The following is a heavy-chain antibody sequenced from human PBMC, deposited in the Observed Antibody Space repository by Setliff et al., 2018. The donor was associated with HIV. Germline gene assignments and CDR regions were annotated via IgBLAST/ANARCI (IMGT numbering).Heavy chain of an antibody. CDR2: IYYIGNT. Sequence: SETLSLTCAVSGGSINSYYWSWIRQPPGKGLEWIGYIYYIGNTNYNPSLKSRVTISVDTSKNQFSLRLSSVTAADTAVYYCARYSTLTTNFDYWGQGTLVTVSS. J-gene: IGHJ4*02. CDR3: ARYSTLTTNFDY. D-gene: IGHD4-17*01. V-gene: IGHV4-59*08. CDR1: GGSINSYY.